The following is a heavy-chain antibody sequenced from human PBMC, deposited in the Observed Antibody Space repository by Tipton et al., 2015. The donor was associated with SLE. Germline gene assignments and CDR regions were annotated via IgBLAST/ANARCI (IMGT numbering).Heavy chain of an antibody. CDR1: GGSISSSSYY. CDR2: IYYSGST. V-gene: IGHV4-39*01. CDR3: ARRGIGATVTPYFDY. D-gene: IGHD4-17*01. J-gene: IGHJ4*02. Sequence: TLSLTCTVSGGSISSSSYYWGWIRQPPGKGLEWIGSIYYSGSTYYNPSLKSRVTISVDTSKNQFSLKLSSVTAADTAVYYCARRGIGATVTPYFDYWGQGTLVTVSS.